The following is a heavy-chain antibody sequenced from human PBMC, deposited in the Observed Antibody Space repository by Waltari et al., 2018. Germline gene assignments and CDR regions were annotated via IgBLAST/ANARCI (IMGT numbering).Heavy chain of an antibody. CDR2: INPNSGGT. D-gene: IGHD1-26*01. J-gene: IGHJ4*02. V-gene: IGHV1-2*02. CDR3: ARDLVVGSGDY. Sequence: QVHLVQSGAEVKKPGASVKVSCQASGYTFTGYQLHWVRQAPGQGLEWMGWINPNSGGTNYAQNFQGRVTITRDTSIRTAYMELSRLRSDDTAMYYCARDLVVGSGDYWGQGTLVTVSS. CDR1: GYTFTGYQ.